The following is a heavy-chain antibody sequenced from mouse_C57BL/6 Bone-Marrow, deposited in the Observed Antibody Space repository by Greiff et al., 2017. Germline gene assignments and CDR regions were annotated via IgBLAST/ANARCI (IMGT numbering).Heavy chain of an antibody. CDR3: ARSGDGYYFYYFDD. CDR1: GYAFSSSW. V-gene: IGHV1-82*01. CDR2: IYPGDGDT. J-gene: IGHJ2*01. D-gene: IGHD2-3*01. Sequence: QVQLKESGPELVKPGASVKISCKASGYAFSSSWMNWVKQRPGKGLEWIGRIYPGDGDTNYNGKFKGKATLTADKSSSTAYMQLSSLTSEDSAVYFCARSGDGYYFYYFDDWGQGTTLTVSS.